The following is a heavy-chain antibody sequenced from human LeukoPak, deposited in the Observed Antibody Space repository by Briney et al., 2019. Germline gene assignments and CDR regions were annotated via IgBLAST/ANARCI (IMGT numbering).Heavy chain of an antibody. D-gene: IGHD4-17*01. Sequence: PSETLSLTCAVSGYSVSSGYFWGWIRQPPGKGLEWIGSIYHSGSTYYNPSLKSRVTISVDTSKNQFSLKLSSVTAADTAVYYCAGGDRNFDYWGQGTLVTVSS. J-gene: IGHJ4*02. CDR1: GYSVSSGYF. CDR3: AGGDRNFDY. CDR2: IYHSGST. V-gene: IGHV4-38-2*01.